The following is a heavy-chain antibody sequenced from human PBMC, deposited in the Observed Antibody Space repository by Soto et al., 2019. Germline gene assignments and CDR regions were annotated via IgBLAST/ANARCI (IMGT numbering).Heavy chain of an antibody. CDR3: AHRVLRTVFGLVTTTAIYFDL. CDR1: GFSLTTSGVG. J-gene: IGHJ4*02. D-gene: IGHD3-3*01. CDR2: IYWDDDK. Sequence: QITLNESGPTVVRPTETLTLTCRFSGFSLTTSGVGVGWIRQPPGKAPEWLALIYWDDDKRYSASLKSRLTITKDTSKNQVVLTVSDLAPTDTATYYCAHRVLRTVFGLVTTTAIYFDLWGQGTPVAVSS. V-gene: IGHV2-5*02.